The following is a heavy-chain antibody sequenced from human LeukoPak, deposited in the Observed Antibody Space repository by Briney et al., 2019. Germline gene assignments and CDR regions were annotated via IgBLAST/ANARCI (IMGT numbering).Heavy chain of an antibody. Sequence: GGSLRLSCVPSGFTFSSYWMHWVRQAPGKGLVWVSRINIDGSTINYADSVKGRFTISRDNAKNTLYLQMNSLRAEDTAVYHCARAGQYRFDYWGQGTLVTVSS. J-gene: IGHJ4*02. CDR2: INIDGSTI. CDR1: GFTFSSYW. D-gene: IGHD2-2*01. CDR3: ARAGQYRFDY. V-gene: IGHV3-74*01.